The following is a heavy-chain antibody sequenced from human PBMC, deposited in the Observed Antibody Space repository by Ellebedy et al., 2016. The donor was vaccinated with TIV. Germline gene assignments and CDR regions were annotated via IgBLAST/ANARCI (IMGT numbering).Heavy chain of an antibody. CDR2: INPSGGST. Sequence: ASVKVSXXASGYTFTSYYMHWVRQAPGQGLEWMGIINPSGGSTSYAQKFQGRVTMTRDTSTSTVYMELSSLRSEDTAVYYCARDRGITMVRGGSKNAFDIWGQGTMVTVSS. CDR3: ARDRGITMVRGGSKNAFDI. CDR1: GYTFTSYY. J-gene: IGHJ3*02. D-gene: IGHD3-10*01. V-gene: IGHV1-46*01.